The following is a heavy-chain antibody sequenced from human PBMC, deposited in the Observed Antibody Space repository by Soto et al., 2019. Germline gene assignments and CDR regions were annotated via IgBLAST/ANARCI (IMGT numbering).Heavy chain of an antibody. J-gene: IGHJ6*02. CDR2: ISYDGSNK. Sequence: PGGSLRLSCAASGFTFSSYGMHWVRQAPGKGLEWVAVISYDGSNKYYADSVKGRFTISRDNSKNTLYLQMNSLRAEDTAVYYCAKEGESRIVVVPAAFMDVWAQGTTVTVSS. D-gene: IGHD2-2*01. V-gene: IGHV3-30*18. CDR3: AKEGESRIVVVPAAFMDV. CDR1: GFTFSSYG.